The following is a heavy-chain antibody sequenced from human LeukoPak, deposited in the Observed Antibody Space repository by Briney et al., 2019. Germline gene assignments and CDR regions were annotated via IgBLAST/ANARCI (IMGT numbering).Heavy chain of an antibody. CDR3: ARDQDDILTGSMCSSGYYYYGMDV. V-gene: IGHV3-53*05. D-gene: IGHD3-9*01. CDR1: GFTVSSNY. CDR2: IYSGGST. Sequence: PGGSLRLSCAASGFTVSSNYMSWVRQAPGKGLEWVSVIYSGGSTYYADSVKGRFTISRDNSKNTLYLQMNSLRSEDTAVYYCARDQDDILTGSMCSSGYYYYGMDVWGKGTTVTVSS. J-gene: IGHJ6*04.